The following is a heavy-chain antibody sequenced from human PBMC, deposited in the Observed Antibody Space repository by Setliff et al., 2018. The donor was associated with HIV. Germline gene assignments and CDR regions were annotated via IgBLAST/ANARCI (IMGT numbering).Heavy chain of an antibody. CDR1: GFNFNDYS. V-gene: IGHV3-43D*03. D-gene: IGHD3-9*01. CDR3: AKWTMNHDFLTGYSPFDS. Sequence: PGGSLRLSCVASGFNFNDYSMHWFRLTPGKTLEWVFLISWDSGRTDYAVSVRGRFTISRDNSKNSLYLQIQSLRPEDTALYYCAKWTMNHDFLTGYSPFDSWGQGAQVTVSS. J-gene: IGHJ4*02. CDR2: ISWDSGRT.